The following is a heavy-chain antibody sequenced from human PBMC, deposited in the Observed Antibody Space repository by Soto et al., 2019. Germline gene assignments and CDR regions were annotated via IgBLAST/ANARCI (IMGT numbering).Heavy chain of an antibody. J-gene: IGHJ5*02. CDR2: IDPSDSYT. CDR1: GYSFTSYW. Sequence: DVQLVQSGAEVKKPGESLRISCKGSGYSFTSYWISWVRQMPGKGLEWMGRIDPSDSYTNYSPSFQGHVTISADKSISTAYLQWSSLNASDTAMYYCARYRGLRFLEWPLSDNWFDPWGQGTLVTVSS. D-gene: IGHD3-3*01. V-gene: IGHV5-10-1*03. CDR3: ARYRGLRFLEWPLSDNWFDP.